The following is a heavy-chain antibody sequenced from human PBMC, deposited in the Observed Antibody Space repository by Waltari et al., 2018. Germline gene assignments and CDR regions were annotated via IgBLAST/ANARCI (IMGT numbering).Heavy chain of an antibody. V-gene: IGHV3-48*03. J-gene: IGHJ6*03. CDR1: GFTCSSYA. CDR3: ARSVIAAAGDGRDYYYYMDV. D-gene: IGHD6-13*01. Sequence: EVQLVDSGGGLVQPGGSLRLSCAASGFTCSSYALNWVRQAPGKGLEWVSYISSSGSTLYYADSVKGLFTISRDNAKNSLYLQMNSLRAEDTAVYYCARSVIAAAGDGRDYYYYMDVWGKGTTVTVSS. CDR2: ISSSGSTL.